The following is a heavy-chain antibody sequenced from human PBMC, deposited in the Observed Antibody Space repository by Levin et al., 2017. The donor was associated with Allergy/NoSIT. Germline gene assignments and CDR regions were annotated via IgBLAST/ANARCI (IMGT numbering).Heavy chain of an antibody. CDR1: GGTFSSHA. CDR3: AKHGSGSYYYYMDV. V-gene: IGHV1-69*06. CDR2: INPIFGTP. J-gene: IGHJ6*03. Sequence: SVKVSCKASGGTFSSHAISWVRQAPGQGLEWMGGINPIFGTPNYAQKFQDRVTITADKSTTTAYMELSSLRSEDTAVYYYAKHGSGSYYYYMDVWGKGTTVTVSS. D-gene: IGHD3-10*01.